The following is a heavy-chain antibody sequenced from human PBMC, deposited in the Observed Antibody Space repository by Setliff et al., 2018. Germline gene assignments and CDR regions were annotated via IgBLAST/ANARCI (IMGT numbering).Heavy chain of an antibody. CDR2: FRGSGGTT. CDR1: GFTFTNYA. CDR3: ARVGRNQNSGSYRAEFFQH. J-gene: IGHJ1*01. V-gene: IGHV3-23*01. D-gene: IGHD1-26*01. Sequence: PGGSLRLSCAASGFTFTNYAMTWVRQAPGRGLEWVSGFRGSGGTTYYADSVKGRFTISRDNSKNTLFLQMNGLRAEDTAVYYCARVGRNQNSGSYRAEFFQHWGQGTLVTV.